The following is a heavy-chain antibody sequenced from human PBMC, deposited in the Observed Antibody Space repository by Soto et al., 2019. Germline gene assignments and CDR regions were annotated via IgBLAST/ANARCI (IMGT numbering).Heavy chain of an antibody. Sequence: SETLSLTCTVSGGSISSYYWSWIRQPPGKGLEWIGYIYYSGSTNYNPSLKSRVTISVDTSKNQFSLKLSSVTAADTAVYYCARMYYDILTGYWFDPWGQGTLVTVSS. CDR2: IYYSGST. CDR3: ARMYYDILTGYWFDP. V-gene: IGHV4-59*08. D-gene: IGHD3-9*01. J-gene: IGHJ5*02. CDR1: GGSISSYY.